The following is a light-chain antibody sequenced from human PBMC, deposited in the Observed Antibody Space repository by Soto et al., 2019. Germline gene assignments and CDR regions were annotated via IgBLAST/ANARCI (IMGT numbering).Light chain of an antibody. CDR3: QKYDSDPPGT. J-gene: IGKJ1*01. CDR2: GAS. CDR1: QSINNF. Sequence: DIQMTQSPSSLSASVEDRVTITCRASQSINNFLAWYQQRPGKVPKLLIFGASTLQSGVPSRFSGSGYGKDFTRTISSLQPEDVANYYCQKYDSDPPGTFVKGTKVNIX. V-gene: IGKV1-27*01.